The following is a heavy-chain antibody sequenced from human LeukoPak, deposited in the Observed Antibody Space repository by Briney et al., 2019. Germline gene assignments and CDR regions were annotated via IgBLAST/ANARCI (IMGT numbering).Heavy chain of an antibody. D-gene: IGHD2-2*01. V-gene: IGHV4-61*02. Sequence: PSETLSLTCTVSGGSISSGSYYWSWIRQPAGKGLEWIGRIYTSGSTNYNPSLKSRVTISVDTSKNQFSLKLSSVTAADTAVYYCAVYCSSTSCKDAFDIWGQGTMVTVSS. J-gene: IGHJ3*02. CDR1: GGSISSGSYY. CDR3: AVYCSSTSCKDAFDI. CDR2: IYTSGST.